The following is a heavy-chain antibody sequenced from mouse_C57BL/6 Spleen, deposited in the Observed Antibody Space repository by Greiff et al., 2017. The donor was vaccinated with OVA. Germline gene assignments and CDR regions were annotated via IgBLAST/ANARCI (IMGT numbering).Heavy chain of an antibody. D-gene: IGHD2-4*01. V-gene: IGHV1-15*01. CDR3: TPFLYYDYDGRYYAMDY. Sequence: VQLQQSGAELVRPGASVTLSCKASGYTFTDYEMHWVKQTPVHGLEWIGAIDPETGGTAYNQKFKGKAILTADKSSSTAYMELRSLTSEDSAVYYCTPFLYYDYDGRYYAMDYWGQGTSVTVSS. CDR2: IDPETGGT. J-gene: IGHJ4*01. CDR1: GYTFTDYE.